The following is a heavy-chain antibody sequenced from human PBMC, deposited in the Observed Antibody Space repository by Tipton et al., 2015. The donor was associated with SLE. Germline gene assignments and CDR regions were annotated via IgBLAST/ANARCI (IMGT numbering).Heavy chain of an antibody. CDR2: INHSGST. J-gene: IGHJ6*03. Sequence: TLSLTCTVSGDSISSNTYYWGWIRQPPGKGLEWIGEINHSGSTNYNPSLKSRVTISVDTSKNQFSLKLSSVTAADTAVYYCAREPVYYYYYMDVWGKGTTVTVSS. V-gene: IGHV4-39*07. CDR1: GDSISSNTYY. CDR3: AREPVYYYYYMDV.